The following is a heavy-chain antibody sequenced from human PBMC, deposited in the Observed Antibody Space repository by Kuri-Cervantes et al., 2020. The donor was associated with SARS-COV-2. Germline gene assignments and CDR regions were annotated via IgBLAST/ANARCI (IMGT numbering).Heavy chain of an antibody. CDR1: GVPVTGGSYS. V-gene: IGHV4-61*09. J-gene: IGHJ5*02. Sequence: SQTLSLTCAVSGVPVTGGSYSWAWIRQPAGKGLEWIGHLDTSGSTYYNPSLKSRVTTSVDTSKNQFSLKLSSVTAADTVVYYCARHSPGFLEWLSWFDPWGQGTLVTVSS. D-gene: IGHD3-3*01. CDR2: LDTSGST. CDR3: ARHSPGFLEWLSWFDP.